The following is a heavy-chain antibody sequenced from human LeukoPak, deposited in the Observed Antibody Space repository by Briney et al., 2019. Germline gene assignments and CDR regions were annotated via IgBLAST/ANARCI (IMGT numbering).Heavy chain of an antibody. J-gene: IGHJ4*02. D-gene: IGHD6-19*01. V-gene: IGHV3-23*01. CDR2: ISDNGDST. CDR3: AKDAYSSGWFHLDY. Sequence: GGSLRLSCAASGFTFNNYAMSWVRQAPGKGLEWVSAISDNGDSTYYADSVKGRFTIPRDNSKNTLYLQMNSLRAEDTALYYCAKDAYSSGWFHLDYWGQGTLVTVSS. CDR1: GFTFNNYA.